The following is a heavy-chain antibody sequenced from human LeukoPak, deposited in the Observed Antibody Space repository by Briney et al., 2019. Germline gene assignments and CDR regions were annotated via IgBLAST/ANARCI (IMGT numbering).Heavy chain of an antibody. CDR2: INHSGST. V-gene: IGHV4-34*01. CDR3: ARGGSVLRYFDWPYY. Sequence: GSLRLSCAASGFTFSSSAMTWVRQAPGKGLEWIGEINHSGSTNYNPSLKSRVTISVDTSKNQFSLKLSSVTAADTAVYYCARGGSVLRYFDWPYYWGQGTLVTVSS. CDR1: GFTFSSSA. J-gene: IGHJ4*02. D-gene: IGHD3-9*01.